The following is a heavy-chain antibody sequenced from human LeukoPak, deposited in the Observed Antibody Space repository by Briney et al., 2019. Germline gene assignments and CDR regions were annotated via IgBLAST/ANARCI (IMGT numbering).Heavy chain of an antibody. CDR2: ISSSSSYI. CDR1: GFTFSSYS. J-gene: IGHJ4*02. CDR3: AKGAQQLVRVFDY. Sequence: GGSLRLSCAASGFTFSSYSMNWVRQAPGKGLEWVSSISSSSSYIYYADSVKGRFTISRDNSKNTLYLQMNSLRAEDTAVYYCAKGAQQLVRVFDYWGQGTLVTVSS. D-gene: IGHD6-13*01. V-gene: IGHV3-21*04.